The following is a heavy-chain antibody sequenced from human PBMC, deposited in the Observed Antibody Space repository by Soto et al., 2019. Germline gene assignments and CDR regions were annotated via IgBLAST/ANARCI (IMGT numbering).Heavy chain of an antibody. J-gene: IGHJ4*02. V-gene: IGHV3-21*01. Sequence: GGSLRLSCAASGFTFSSYSMNWVRQAPGKGLEWVSSISSSSSYIYYADSVKGRFTISRDNAKNSLYLQMNSLRAEDTAVYYCATGGVTCSGGSCYTNYFDYWGQGTLVTVSS. D-gene: IGHD2-15*01. CDR3: ATGGVTCSGGSCYTNYFDY. CDR1: GFTFSSYS. CDR2: ISSSSSYI.